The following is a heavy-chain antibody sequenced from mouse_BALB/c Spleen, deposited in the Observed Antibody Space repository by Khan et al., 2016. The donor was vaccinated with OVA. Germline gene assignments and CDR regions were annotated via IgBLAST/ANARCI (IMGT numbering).Heavy chain of an antibody. V-gene: IGHV9-3-1*01. CDR1: GFTFTNYG. CDR3: ARVGYNGTMDC. J-gene: IGHJ4*01. D-gene: IGHD2-14*01. Sequence: QIQLVQSGPELKKPGETVQISCKASGFTFTNYGMNWVKQAPGKGLKWMGWINTYTGEPTFADDFNGRFAFSLDTSASTFYLQINSLKNEDTATYFCARVGYNGTMDCWGQGTSVTVSS. CDR2: INTYTGEP.